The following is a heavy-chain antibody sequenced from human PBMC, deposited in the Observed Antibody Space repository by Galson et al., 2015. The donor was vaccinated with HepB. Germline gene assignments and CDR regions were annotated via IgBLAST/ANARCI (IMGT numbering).Heavy chain of an antibody. Sequence: SLRLSCAASGFTFSDSAIHWIRQASGKGLEWLGRIRSKANNYATLYNAPVQGRFTMSRDDSKNTAYLQMNSLNTEDTAVYYCTSPNFGPNNYWGQGVLVTVSS. CDR3: TSPNFGPNNY. V-gene: IGHV3-73*01. CDR2: IRSKANNYAT. CDR1: GFTFSDSA. J-gene: IGHJ4*02. D-gene: IGHD3-10*01.